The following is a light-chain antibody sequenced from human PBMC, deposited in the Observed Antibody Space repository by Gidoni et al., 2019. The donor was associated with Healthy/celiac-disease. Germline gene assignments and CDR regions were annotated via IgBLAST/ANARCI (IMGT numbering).Light chain of an antibody. CDR3: QQSYSTPWT. Sequence: DIQMTQSPSSLSASVGDRVTITCLASQRISSYLNWYQQKPGKAPKLLIYAASSLQSWVPSRFSGSGSGTDFTRTISSLQPEDFATYYFQQSYSTPWTFGQGTKVEIK. V-gene: IGKV1-39*01. J-gene: IGKJ1*01. CDR1: QRISSY. CDR2: AAS.